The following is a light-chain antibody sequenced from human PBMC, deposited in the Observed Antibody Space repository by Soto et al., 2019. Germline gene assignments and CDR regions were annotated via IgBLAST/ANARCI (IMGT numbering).Light chain of an antibody. CDR2: RVT. J-gene: IGLJ1*01. CDR3: CSSAPESTYV. V-gene: IGLV2-23*02. Sequence: QPVLPQPASVSGSPQQSHTISCTGTSRAVGAYVAVSWYKQHPRKAPQVIIYRVTKRPYGVSTRCSGSVAGNTASLSVSGLQAEDDVEYFCCSSAPESTYVFGTGTKVTVL. CDR1: SRAVGAYVA.